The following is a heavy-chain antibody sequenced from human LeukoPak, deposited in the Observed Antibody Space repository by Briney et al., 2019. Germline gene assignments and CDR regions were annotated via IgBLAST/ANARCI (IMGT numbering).Heavy chain of an antibody. V-gene: IGHV3-9*03. J-gene: IGHJ4*02. Sequence: GRSLRLSCAASGFTFDDYAMHWVRHAPGKGLEWVSGISWNSGSIGDADSVKGRFTSSRDNAKNSLYLQMNSLRAEDMALYYCAKGYCSSTSCYAGSLDYWGQGNLVTVSS. D-gene: IGHD2-2*01. CDR1: GFTFDDYA. CDR2: ISWNSGSI. CDR3: AKGYCSSTSCYAGSLDY.